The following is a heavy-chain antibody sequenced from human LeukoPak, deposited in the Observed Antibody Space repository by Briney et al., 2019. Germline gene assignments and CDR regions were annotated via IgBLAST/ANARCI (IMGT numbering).Heavy chain of an antibody. V-gene: IGHV3-7*01. CDR1: GFTFSSYW. Sequence: PGGSLRLSCAASGFTFSSYWMSWVRQAPGKGLEWVANIKQDGSEKYYVDSVKGRFTIPRDNAKNSLYLQMNSLRAEDMAVYYCARDRYGYCTNGVCKYYYMDVWGKGTTVTVSS. D-gene: IGHD2-8*01. CDR3: ARDRYGYCTNGVCKYYYMDV. J-gene: IGHJ6*03. CDR2: IKQDGSEK.